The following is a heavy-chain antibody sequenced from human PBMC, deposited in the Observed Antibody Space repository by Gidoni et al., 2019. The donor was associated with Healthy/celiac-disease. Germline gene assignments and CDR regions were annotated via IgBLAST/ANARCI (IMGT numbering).Heavy chain of an antibody. J-gene: IGHJ4*02. CDR2: ISVSGVST. V-gene: IGHV3-23*01. CDR1: GFTCSRFA. Sequence: EVQRLESGGGLVQPGGSLRPSCAPSGFTCSRFAMSWVSQAPGKGLGWVSAISVSGVSTYYADSVKGRFTISRDNSKNTLSLQMNSLGAEDTAVYYCAKGGFRESYFDYWGQGTLVTVSS. D-gene: IGHD3-10*01. CDR3: AKGGFRESYFDY.